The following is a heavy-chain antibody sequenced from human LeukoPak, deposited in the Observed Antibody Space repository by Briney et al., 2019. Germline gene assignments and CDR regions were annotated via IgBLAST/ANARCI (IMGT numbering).Heavy chain of an antibody. CDR2: IKEDGSDK. D-gene: IGHD5-18*01. Sequence: GGSLRLSCAASGFTFSTYWMTWVRQAPGKGLEWMANIKEDGSDKYYVDSVKGRFTISRDNAKNSLYLQMNNLRAEDTAVYYCARDVGYFRFDYWGQGTLVTVSS. CDR1: GFTFSTYW. CDR3: ARDVGYFRFDY. V-gene: IGHV3-7*01. J-gene: IGHJ4*02.